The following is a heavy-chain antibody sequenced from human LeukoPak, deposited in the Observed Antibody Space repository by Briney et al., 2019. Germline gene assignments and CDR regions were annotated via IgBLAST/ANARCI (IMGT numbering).Heavy chain of an antibody. CDR1: GFTFSSYS. D-gene: IGHD6-13*01. Sequence: GGSLRLSCAASGFTFSSYSMNWVRQAPGKGLEWVSYISSSSSTIYYADSVKGRFTISRDNAKNSLYLQMNSLRAEDTAVYYCARVRGMAAARPYYFDYWGQGTLVTVSS. V-gene: IGHV3-48*01. CDR2: ISSSSSTI. J-gene: IGHJ4*02. CDR3: ARVRGMAAARPYYFDY.